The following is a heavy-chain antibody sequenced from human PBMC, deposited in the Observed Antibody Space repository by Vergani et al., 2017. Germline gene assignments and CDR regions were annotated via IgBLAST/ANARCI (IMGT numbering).Heavy chain of an antibody. Sequence: ELQLLESGGGLVQPGGSLRLSCAASGFTFSSYAMSWVRQSPGKGLECVSGISGSGGATYYADSVKGRFTSSRDNSKNTLYLQMNSLRAEDTAVHYCAKGSMIVVVMTEEFDYWGQGTLVTVSS. J-gene: IGHJ4*02. CDR3: AKGSMIVVVMTEEFDY. D-gene: IGHD3-22*01. CDR2: ISGSGGAT. CDR1: GFTFSSYA. V-gene: IGHV3-23*01.